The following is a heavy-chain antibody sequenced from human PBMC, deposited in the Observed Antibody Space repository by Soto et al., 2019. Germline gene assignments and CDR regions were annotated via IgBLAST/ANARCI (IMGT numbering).Heavy chain of an antibody. Sequence: QVQLVQSGAEVKKPGASVQISCRAVGYRLTSYGLHWVRQAPGDRLEWMAWVNGGNGDTQYSQKFQDRVTVTRETSASTAYMELGSLTSEDTAVYYCARSRSQFRAGESSVNYFDYWGQGSLVTVSS. V-gene: IGHV1-3*01. J-gene: IGHJ4*02. D-gene: IGHD3-22*01. CDR1: GYRLTSYG. CDR3: ARSRSQFRAGESSVNYFDY. CDR2: VNGGNGDT.